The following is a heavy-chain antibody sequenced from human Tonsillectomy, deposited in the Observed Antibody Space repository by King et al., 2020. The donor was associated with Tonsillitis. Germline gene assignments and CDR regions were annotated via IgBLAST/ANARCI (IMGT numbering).Heavy chain of an antibody. CDR1: GVTVSSNY. CDR2: IYSGGRT. D-gene: IGHD1-26*01. Sequence: VQLVESGGGLIQPGGSLRLSCAASGVTVSSNYMNWVRQAPGKGLEWVSIIYSGGRTYNADSVKGRFTISRDNPKNTLYLQMNSLRAEDTAVYYCARIAYDYYTGSYYFDYWGQGTLVTVSS. J-gene: IGHJ4*02. CDR3: ARIAYDYYTGSYYFDY. V-gene: IGHV3-53*01.